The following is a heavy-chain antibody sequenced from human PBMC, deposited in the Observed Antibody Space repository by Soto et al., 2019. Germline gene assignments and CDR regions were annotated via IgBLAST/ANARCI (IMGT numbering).Heavy chain of an antibody. J-gene: IGHJ4*02. D-gene: IGHD1-1*01. V-gene: IGHV3-23*01. Sequence: GGSLRLSCTASGFTFSSYDMSWGRQAPGKGLEWVSVISDNGGATYYVDSVKGRFTISRDNSRNILYLQMNSLRVEDTAVYYCTKRLGSTATTYGDSWGQGTLVTVSS. CDR3: TKRLGSTATTYGDS. CDR2: ISDNGGAT. CDR1: GFTFSSYD.